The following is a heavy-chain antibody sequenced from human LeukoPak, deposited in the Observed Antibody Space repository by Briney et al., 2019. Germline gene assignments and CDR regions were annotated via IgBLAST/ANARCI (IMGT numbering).Heavy chain of an antibody. D-gene: IGHD4-23*01. Sequence: SESLSLTCPVSGGSISTYYWSWIRQPPGKGLEWIGYIYYSGSTNYNPSLKSRVTTSVDTSKNQFSLKLSSVTAADTAVYYCARDTGTVVDYWGQGTLVTVSS. CDR2: IYYSGST. CDR3: ARDTGTVVDY. CDR1: GGSISTYY. J-gene: IGHJ4*02. V-gene: IGHV4-59*01.